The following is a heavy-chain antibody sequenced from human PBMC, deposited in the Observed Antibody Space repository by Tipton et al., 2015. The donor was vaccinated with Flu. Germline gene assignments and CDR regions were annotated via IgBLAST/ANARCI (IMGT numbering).Heavy chain of an antibody. CDR3: ARERSRSASLHDACDI. CDR1: GGTFSSYA. Sequence: QLVQSGAEVKKPGSSVKVSCKASGGTFSSYAISWVRQAPGQGLEWLGGIIPIFGTANYAQQFQGRVTITADESTSTAYMELSSLRSEDTAVYYCARERSRSASLHDACDIWVQGTMVTVSS. V-gene: IGHV1-69*01. D-gene: IGHD6-6*01. J-gene: IGHJ3*02. CDR2: IIPIFGTA.